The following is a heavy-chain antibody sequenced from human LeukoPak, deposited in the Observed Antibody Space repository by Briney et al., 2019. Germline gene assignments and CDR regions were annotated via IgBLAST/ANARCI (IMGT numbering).Heavy chain of an antibody. Sequence: ASVKVSCKASGYTFTGYYMHWVRQAPGQGLEWVGWINPNSGGTNYAQKFQGRVTMTRDTSISTAYMELSRLRSDDTAVYYCARDRFQIVVVPAAKYYYYYYGMDVWGQGTTVTVSS. J-gene: IGHJ6*02. V-gene: IGHV1-2*02. CDR1: GYTFTGYY. CDR3: ARDRFQIVVVPAAKYYYYYYGMDV. CDR2: INPNSGGT. D-gene: IGHD2-2*01.